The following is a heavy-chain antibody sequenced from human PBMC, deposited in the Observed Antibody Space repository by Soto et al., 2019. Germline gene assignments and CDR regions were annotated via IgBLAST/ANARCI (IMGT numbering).Heavy chain of an antibody. CDR2: ITETGGDT. Sequence: GGSLRLSCAASGFTFSNFVMRWVRQTPGKGLEWVSTITETGGDTYYTDSVKSRFTVSRDNSKNTLYLQMTSLRAEDTALYYCTKASSDRHHMDVWGQGTTVTVSS. V-gene: IGHV3-23*01. CDR1: GFTFSNFV. CDR3: TKASSDRHHMDV. J-gene: IGHJ6*02.